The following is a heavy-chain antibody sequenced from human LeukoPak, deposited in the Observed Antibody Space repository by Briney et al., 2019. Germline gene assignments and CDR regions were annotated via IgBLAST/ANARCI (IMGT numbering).Heavy chain of an antibody. CDR1: GGSISSGSYY. J-gene: IGHJ4*02. D-gene: IGHD1-7*01. CDR2: IYTSGST. V-gene: IGHV4-61*02. CDR3: AREITGTRTFDY. Sequence: TSETLCLTCTVSGGSISSGSYYWSWIRQPAGKGLEWIGRIYTSGSTNYNPYLKSRVTISVDTSKNQFSLKLSSVTAGDTAVYYCAREITGTRTFDYWGQGTLVTVSS.